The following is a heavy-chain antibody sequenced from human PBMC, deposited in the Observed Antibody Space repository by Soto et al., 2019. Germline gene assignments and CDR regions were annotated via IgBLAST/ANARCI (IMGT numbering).Heavy chain of an antibody. J-gene: IGHJ4*02. D-gene: IGHD2-21*02. V-gene: IGHV3-23*01. CDR3: AKDGGVTARYFDT. CDR2: ISDSEDDT. Sequence: EVQLLESGGGLGQPGGSLRLSCTASGFTFSKYSMNWVRQAPGKGLEWIAGISDSEDDTYYVDSVRGRFTISRDKSKNKLYLQMNRLRGDDTAVYYCAKDGGVTARYFDTWGRGTLVT. CDR1: GFTFSKYS.